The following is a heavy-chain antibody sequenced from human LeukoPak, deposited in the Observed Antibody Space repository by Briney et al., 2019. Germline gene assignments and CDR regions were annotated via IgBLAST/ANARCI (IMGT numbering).Heavy chain of an antibody. D-gene: IGHD6-6*01. V-gene: IGHV1-2*02. CDR2: INPNSGGT. CDR3: ARAVAARSWGSVDY. Sequence: GASVKVSCKASGYTFTGYYMHWVRQAPGQGLEWMGWINPNSGGTNYAQKFQGRVTMTRDTSISTAYMELSRLRSDDTAVYYCARAVAARSWGSVDYWGQGTLDTVSS. CDR1: GYTFTGYY. J-gene: IGHJ4*02.